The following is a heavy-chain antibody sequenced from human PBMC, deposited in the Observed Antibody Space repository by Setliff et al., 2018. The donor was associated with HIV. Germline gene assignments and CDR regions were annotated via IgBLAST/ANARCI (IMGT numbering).Heavy chain of an antibody. CDR2: MNPNSGNT. CDR1: GYTFTSYD. D-gene: IGHD3-3*01. V-gene: IGHV1-8*02. CDR3: ARDGRSYYNFWSGPLFDS. Sequence: ASVKVSCKASGYTFTSYDINWVRQATGQGLEWMGWMNPNSGNTGYAQKFQGRVTMTRNTSISTAYMELSSLRSEDTAVYYCARDGRSYYNFWSGPLFDSWGQGTLVTVSS. J-gene: IGHJ4*02.